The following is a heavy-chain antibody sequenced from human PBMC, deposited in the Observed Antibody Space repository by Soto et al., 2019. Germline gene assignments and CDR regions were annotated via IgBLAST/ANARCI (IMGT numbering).Heavy chain of an antibody. CDR3: ARDVVVLTGYSEGCFDY. V-gene: IGHV1-69*01. J-gene: IGHJ4*02. D-gene: IGHD3-9*01. CDR1: GGTFSSYA. Sequence: QVQLVQSGAEVKKPGSSVKVSCTASGGTFSSYAISWVRQAPGQGLEWMGGIIPIFGTANYAQKFQGRVTITADESTSTAYMELSSLRSEDTAVYYCARDVVVLTGYSEGCFDYWGQGTLVTVSS. CDR2: IIPIFGTA.